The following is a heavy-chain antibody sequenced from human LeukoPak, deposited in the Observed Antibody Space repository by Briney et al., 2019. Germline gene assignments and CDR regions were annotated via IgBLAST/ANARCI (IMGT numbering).Heavy chain of an antibody. Sequence: GGSLRLSWAPSGFSFNSCVIHWVRQAPGKGLECVAIIWFDGSHEDYVASVRGRFTISRDNSRNTMYLQMNSLRVEDTALYFCAKEVAFGAGAYDVWGQGTRVTVSS. CDR1: GFSFNSCV. V-gene: IGHV3-33*06. J-gene: IGHJ3*01. CDR3: AKEVAFGAGAYDV. D-gene: IGHD2/OR15-2a*01. CDR2: IWFDGSHE.